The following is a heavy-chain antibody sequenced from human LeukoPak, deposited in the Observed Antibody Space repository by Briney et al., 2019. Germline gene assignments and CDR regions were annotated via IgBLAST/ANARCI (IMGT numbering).Heavy chain of an antibody. Sequence: GGSLRLSCTVSGFTVSSNSMTWVRQAPGKGLEWVSFIYSGGSTYYADSVKGRFTISRDNSKNALYLQMNSLRAEDTAVYYCAKDLHYGSADYWGQGTLVTVSS. CDR3: AKDLHYGSADY. D-gene: IGHD3-10*01. V-gene: IGHV3-66*01. CDR1: GFTVSSNS. J-gene: IGHJ4*02. CDR2: IYSGGST.